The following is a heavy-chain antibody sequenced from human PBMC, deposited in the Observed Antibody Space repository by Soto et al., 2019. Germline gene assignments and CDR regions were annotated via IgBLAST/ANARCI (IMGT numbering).Heavy chain of an antibody. CDR1: GYTFTSYA. CDR2: INAGNGNT. J-gene: IGHJ6*02. CDR3: ARVAGVDGMDA. D-gene: IGHD3-10*01. Sequence: QGQLVQSGAEEKKPGASVKGSCRASGYTFTSYAMHWVRQAPGQRREWLGWINAGNGNTKYSQKFQGRVTTTRDTSARSAYMELSSLRSEDTGVYYCARVAGVDGMDAWGRGTTVTVS. V-gene: IGHV1-3*05.